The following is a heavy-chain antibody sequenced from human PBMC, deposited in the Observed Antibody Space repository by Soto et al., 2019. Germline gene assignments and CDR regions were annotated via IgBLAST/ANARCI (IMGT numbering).Heavy chain of an antibody. V-gene: IGHV3-23*04. Sequence: VQLVQSGAEVKKPGSSVKVSCKASGGTFSSYAISWVRQAPGKGLEWVSAISGSGGSTYYADSVKGRFTISRDNSKNTLYLQMNSLRAEDTAVYYCASLSSFSPDYYYGMDVWGQGTTVTVSS. CDR2: ISGSGGST. CDR3: ASLSSFSPDYYYGMDV. CDR1: GGTFSSYA. J-gene: IGHJ6*02. D-gene: IGHD2-2*01.